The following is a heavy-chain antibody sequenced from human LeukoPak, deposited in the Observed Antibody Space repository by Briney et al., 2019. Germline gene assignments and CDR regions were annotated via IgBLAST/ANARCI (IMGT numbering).Heavy chain of an antibody. Sequence: PSETLSLTCTVSGGSISRFYWSWIRQPPGKGLEWIGYFSYSGSTNYNPSLKSRVTISVDTSNNQFSLKLSSVTAADTAVYYCARDSWWTAAGYYYYMDVWGKGTTVTVSS. CDR3: ARDSWWTAAGYYYYMDV. V-gene: IGHV4-59*12. J-gene: IGHJ6*03. CDR1: GGSISRFY. CDR2: FSYSGST. D-gene: IGHD6-13*01.